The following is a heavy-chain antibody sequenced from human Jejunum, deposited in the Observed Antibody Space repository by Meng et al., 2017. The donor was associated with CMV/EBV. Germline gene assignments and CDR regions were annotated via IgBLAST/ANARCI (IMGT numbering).Heavy chain of an antibody. CDR2: IYYDGTT. J-gene: IGHJ4*02. CDR3: ARALQVGVAGRGASGY. D-gene: IGHD1-26*01. Sequence: FITRTSYYWDWIRHSPGKGLEWIGAIYYDGTTYYNPSLKSRVTISVDSSKNQFSLSLTSVTAADTAVYYWARALQVGVAGRGASGYWGQGSLVTVSS. V-gene: IGHV4-39*01. CDR1: FITRTSYY.